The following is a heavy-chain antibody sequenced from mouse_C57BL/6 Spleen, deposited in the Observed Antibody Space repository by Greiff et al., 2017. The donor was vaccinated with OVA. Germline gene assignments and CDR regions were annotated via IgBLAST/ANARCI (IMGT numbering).Heavy chain of an antibody. CDR1: RFTFSSYV. V-gene: IGHV5-6*01. J-gene: IGHJ2*01. Sequence: EVHLVESGGDLVKPGGSLKLSCAASRFTFSSYVMSWVRQTPDKRLEWVATISSGGSYTYYPDSVKGRFTISRDNAKNTLYLQMSSLKSEDTAMYYCARQSRATGDYWGQGTTLTVSS. D-gene: IGHD4-1*02. CDR3: ARQSRATGDY. CDR2: ISSGGSYT.